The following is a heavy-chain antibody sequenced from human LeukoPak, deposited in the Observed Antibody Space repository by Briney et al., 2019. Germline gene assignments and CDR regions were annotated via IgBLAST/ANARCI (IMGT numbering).Heavy chain of an antibody. Sequence: PGGSLRLSCAASGFTFSSYSMNWVRQAPGKGLEWVAAISTTSGNIYYADSVKGRFTISRDNAKNSLYLQMNSLRAEDTAVYYCARSPYYYDSSGYYYPFDYWGQGTLVTVSS. J-gene: IGHJ4*02. V-gene: IGHV3-21*04. D-gene: IGHD3-22*01. CDR3: ARSPYYYDSSGYYYPFDY. CDR1: GFTFSSYS. CDR2: ISTTSGNI.